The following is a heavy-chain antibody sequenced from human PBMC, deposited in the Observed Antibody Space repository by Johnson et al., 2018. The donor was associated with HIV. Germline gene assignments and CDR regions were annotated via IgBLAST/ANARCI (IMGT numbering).Heavy chain of an antibody. J-gene: IGHJ3*02. Sequence: QVQLVESGGGVVQPGRSLRLSCAASGFTFSSYAMHWVRQAPGKGLEWVAVISYDGSNKYYADSVKGRFTISRDNSKNTLYLQMNSLRAEDTAVYYCARDHSRDEAFDMWGQGTKVTV. CDR3: ARDHSRDEAFDM. CDR2: ISYDGSNK. V-gene: IGHV3-30*14. D-gene: IGHD5-24*01. CDR1: GFTFSSYA.